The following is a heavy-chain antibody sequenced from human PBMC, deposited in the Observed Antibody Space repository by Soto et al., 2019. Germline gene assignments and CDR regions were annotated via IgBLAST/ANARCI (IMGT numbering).Heavy chain of an antibody. CDR2: IGTAGDT. Sequence: GGSLRLSCAASGFTFSSYDMHWVRQATGKGLEWVSAIGTAGDTYYPGSVKGRFTISRENAKNSLYLQMNSLRAEDTAVYYCARWAAAGPGYYYGMDVWGQGTTVTVSS. CDR1: GFTFSSYD. D-gene: IGHD6-13*01. J-gene: IGHJ6*02. V-gene: IGHV3-13*01. CDR3: ARWAAAGPGYYYGMDV.